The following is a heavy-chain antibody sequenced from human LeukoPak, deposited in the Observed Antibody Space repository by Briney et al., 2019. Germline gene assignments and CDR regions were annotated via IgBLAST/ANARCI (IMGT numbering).Heavy chain of an antibody. CDR1: GFTFSSYA. J-gene: IGHJ4*02. D-gene: IGHD6-13*01. CDR2: ISSNGGST. Sequence: GSLRLSCSASGFTFSSYAMHWVRQAPGKGLEYVSLISSNGGSTYYADSVKGRFTISRDNSKNTLYLEMSSLRVEDTAVYYCAKGLPGYGGHLDYWGQGTLVTVSS. CDR3: AKGLPGYGGHLDY. V-gene: IGHV3-64D*06.